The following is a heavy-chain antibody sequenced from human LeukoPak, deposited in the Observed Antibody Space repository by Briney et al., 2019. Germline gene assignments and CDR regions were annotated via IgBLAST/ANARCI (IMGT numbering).Heavy chain of an antibody. D-gene: IGHD6-13*01. CDR1: GGSISSYY. Sequence: SETLSLTCTVSGGSISSYYWSWIRQPPGKGLEWIGYIYYSGSTNYNPSLKSRVTISVDTSKNRFSLKLSSVTAADTAVYYCARDHSSSWYSIWFDPWGQGTLVTVSS. J-gene: IGHJ5*02. CDR2: IYYSGST. V-gene: IGHV4-59*01. CDR3: ARDHSSSWYSIWFDP.